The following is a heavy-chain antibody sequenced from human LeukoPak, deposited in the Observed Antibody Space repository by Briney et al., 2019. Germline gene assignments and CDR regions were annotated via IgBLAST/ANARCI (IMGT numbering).Heavy chain of an antibody. J-gene: IGHJ4*02. CDR2: IKQDGSEK. CDR3: AREGLVATIDY. CDR1: GFTFSSYW. V-gene: IGHV3-7*04. D-gene: IGHD5-12*01. Sequence: PGGSLRLSCAASGFTFSSYWMGWVRQAPGKGLEWVANIKQDGSEKYYVDSVKGRFTISRDNAKNSLYLQMNSLRAEDTAVYYCAREGLVATIDYWAQGTLVTVSS.